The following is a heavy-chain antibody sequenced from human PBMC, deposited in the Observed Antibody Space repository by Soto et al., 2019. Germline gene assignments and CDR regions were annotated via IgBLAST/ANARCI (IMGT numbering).Heavy chain of an antibody. V-gene: IGHV1-69*06. CDR3: ATGVSTLYNWFDP. D-gene: IGHD2-2*01. CDR1: GGTFSSYA. J-gene: IGHJ5*02. Sequence: SVKFSCKASGGTFSSYAIIWVRQAPGQGLEWVGGIVPIYRTADYAQKFQGRVTMTEDTSTDTAYMELSSLRSEDTAVYYCATGVSTLYNWFDPWGQGTLVPVSS. CDR2: IVPIYRTA.